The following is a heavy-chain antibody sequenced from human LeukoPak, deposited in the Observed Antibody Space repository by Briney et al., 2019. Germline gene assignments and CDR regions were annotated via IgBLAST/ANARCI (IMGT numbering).Heavy chain of an antibody. D-gene: IGHD3-10*01. V-gene: IGHV4-34*01. CDR2: INHSGST. CDR3: ATLDYYGSGSYDY. Sequence: KASETLSLTCAVYGGSFSGYYWSWIRQPPGKGLEWIGEINHSGSTNYNPSLKSRVTISVDTSKNQFSLKLSSVTAADTAVYYCATLDYYGSGSYDYWGQGTLVTVSS. CDR1: GGSFSGYY. J-gene: IGHJ4*02.